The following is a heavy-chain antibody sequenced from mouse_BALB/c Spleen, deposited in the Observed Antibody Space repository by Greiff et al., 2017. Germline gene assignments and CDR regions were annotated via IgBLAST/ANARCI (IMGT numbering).Heavy chain of an antibody. V-gene: IGHV5-12-1*01. CDR2: ISSGGGST. CDR3: ARQTARAYYFDY. Sequence: EVQRVESGGGLVKPGGSLKLSCAASGFAFSSYDMSWVRQTPEKRLEWVAYISSGGGSTYYPDTVKGRFTISRDNAKNTLYLQMSSLKSEDTAMYYCARQTARAYYFDYWGQGTTLTVSS. CDR1: GFAFSSYD. D-gene: IGHD3-2*01. J-gene: IGHJ2*01.